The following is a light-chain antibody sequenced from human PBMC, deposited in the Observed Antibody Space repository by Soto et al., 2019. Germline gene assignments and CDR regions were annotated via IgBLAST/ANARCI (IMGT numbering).Light chain of an antibody. CDR1: SSDFGGYNF. V-gene: IGLV2-14*01. CDR2: AVS. Sequence: QSVLTQPASVSGSPGRSITISCTGTSSDFGGYNFVSWYQHRPGKAPKLMIYAVSNRPSGVSNRFSGSKSGNTASLTISGLQAEDEADYYCCSYTSYSPYVFGTGTKVTVL. J-gene: IGLJ1*01. CDR3: CSYTSYSPYV.